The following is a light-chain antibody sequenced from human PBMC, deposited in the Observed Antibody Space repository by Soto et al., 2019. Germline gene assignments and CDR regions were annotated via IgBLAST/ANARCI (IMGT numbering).Light chain of an antibody. Sequence: DIQMTQSPSTLSASVGDTVTVTCRASQSVSGWLAWYQQKPGKPPKLLILNASTLGSGVPSRFSGSGSGTEFTLTISGLQPDDFATYYCQHCDTSWPFGQGTKVDI. J-gene: IGKJ1*01. CDR3: QHCDTSWP. CDR2: NAS. CDR1: QSVSGW. V-gene: IGKV1-5*01.